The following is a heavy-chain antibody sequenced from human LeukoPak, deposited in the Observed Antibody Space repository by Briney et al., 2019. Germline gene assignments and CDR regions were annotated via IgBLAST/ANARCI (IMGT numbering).Heavy chain of an antibody. CDR3: ARVSRGYNYADY. V-gene: IGHV4-39*07. Sequence: GSLRLSCAASGFTFSSYSMNWVRQPPGKGLEWIGSIYYRGITYYNPSLKSRVTISVDTSKNQFSLKLTSVTAADTAVYYCARVSRGYNYADYWGQGTLVTVSS. CDR1: GFTFSSYS. D-gene: IGHD5-18*01. J-gene: IGHJ4*02. CDR2: IYYRGIT.